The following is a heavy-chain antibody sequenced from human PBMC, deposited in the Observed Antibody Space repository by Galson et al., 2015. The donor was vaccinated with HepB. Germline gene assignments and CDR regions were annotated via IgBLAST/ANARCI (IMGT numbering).Heavy chain of an antibody. CDR1: GFTFSSHA. J-gene: IGHJ4*02. D-gene: IGHD6-19*01. CDR3: ARSKAVAGNDY. CDR2: ISYDGSNK. Sequence: SLRLSCAASGFTFSSHAMHWVRQAPGKGLEWVAVISYDGSNKYYADSVRGRFTISRDNSKNTLYLQMNSLRAEDTAVYYCARSKAVAGNDYWGQGTLVTVSS. V-gene: IGHV3-30*04.